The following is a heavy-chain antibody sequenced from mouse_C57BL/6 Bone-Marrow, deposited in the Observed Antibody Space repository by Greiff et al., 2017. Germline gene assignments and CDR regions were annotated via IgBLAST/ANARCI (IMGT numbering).Heavy chain of an antibody. J-gene: IGHJ4*01. Sequence: VQGVESGPGLVAPSQSLSITCTVSGFSLTSYGVHWVRQPPGKGLEWLVVIWSDGSTNYNSALKSRLSISKDNSKSTIFLKMNSLQTDDTAMYYCARHVEAVNAWYAMDYWGQGTSVTVSS. CDR3: ARHVEAVNAWYAMDY. CDR1: GFSLTSYG. V-gene: IGHV2-6-1*01. CDR2: IWSDGST. D-gene: IGHD3-3*01.